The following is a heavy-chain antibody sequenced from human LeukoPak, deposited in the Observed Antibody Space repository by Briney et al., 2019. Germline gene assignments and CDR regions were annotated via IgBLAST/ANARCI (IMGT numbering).Heavy chain of an antibody. Sequence: ASVTVSCKASGYTFIGYYLHWVRQAPGQGLEWMGWINPNSGGTNYAQKFQGRVTMTRDTSISTAYMELSRLRSDDTAVYYCARDRRYYYDSSGYNYWGQGTLVTVSS. CDR2: INPNSGGT. CDR3: ARDRRYYYDSSGYNY. D-gene: IGHD3-22*01. V-gene: IGHV1-2*02. J-gene: IGHJ4*02. CDR1: GYTFIGYY.